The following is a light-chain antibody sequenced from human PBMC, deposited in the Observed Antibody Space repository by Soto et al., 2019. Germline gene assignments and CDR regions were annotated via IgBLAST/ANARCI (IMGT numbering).Light chain of an antibody. V-gene: IGKV3-20*01. CDR1: QTISSSF. J-gene: IGKJ3*01. CDR2: RAS. CDR3: HQFGSSPLDT. Sequence: EIVLTQSPGTLSLSPGERATLSCRASQTISSSFLAWNQQKPGQAPRLLIYRASRRAPGIPDRFSGSGSWTDFTLTISRLEPEDFAVYYCHQFGSSPLDTFGPGTKVEIK.